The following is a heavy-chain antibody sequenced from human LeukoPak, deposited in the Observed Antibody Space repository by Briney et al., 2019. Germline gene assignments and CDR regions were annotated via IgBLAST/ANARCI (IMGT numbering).Heavy chain of an antibody. D-gene: IGHD6-13*01. V-gene: IGHV3-30*04. Sequence: GGCLRLSCAASGFTFSRYAMHRVRPAPGKGREWVGVISYYGSNKYYADSVKARFTISRDNSTNTLYLQMNSLRAEDTAVYYCARALGSSRINRYFDYWGQGTLVTVSS. J-gene: IGHJ4*02. CDR1: GFTFSRYA. CDR3: ARALGSSRINRYFDY. CDR2: ISYYGSNK.